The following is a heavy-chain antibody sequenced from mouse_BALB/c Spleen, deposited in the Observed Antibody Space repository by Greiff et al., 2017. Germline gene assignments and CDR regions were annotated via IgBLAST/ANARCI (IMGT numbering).Heavy chain of an antibody. CDR1: GYAFTSYN. V-gene: IGHV1S135*01. J-gene: IGHJ4*01. D-gene: IGHD2-1*01. CDR2: IDPYNGGT. CDR3: ARSGNQYYYAMDY. Sequence: VQLQQSGPELVKPGASVKVSCKASGYAFTSYNMYWVKQSHGKSLEWIGYIDPYNGGTSYNQKFKGKATLTVDKSSSTSYMHLNSLTSEDSAVYYGARSGNQYYYAMDYWGQGTSVTVAS.